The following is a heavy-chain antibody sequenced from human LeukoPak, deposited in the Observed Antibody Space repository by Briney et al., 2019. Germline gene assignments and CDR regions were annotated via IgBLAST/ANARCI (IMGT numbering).Heavy chain of an antibody. D-gene: IGHD2-15*01. CDR1: VGSFSGYY. Sequence: NPSETLSLTCAVYVGSFSGYYWSWIRQPPGERLEWIGEINHSGSTNYNPSLKSRVTISVDTSKKQFALKLSSVTAADTAVYYCARGITSSGGMGAFDIWGQGTMVTVSS. J-gene: IGHJ3*02. CDR2: INHSGST. CDR3: ARGITSSGGMGAFDI. V-gene: IGHV4-34*01.